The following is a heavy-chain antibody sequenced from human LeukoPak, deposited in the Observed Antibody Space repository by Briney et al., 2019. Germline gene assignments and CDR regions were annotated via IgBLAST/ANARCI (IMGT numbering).Heavy chain of an antibody. D-gene: IGHD5-18*01. CDR1: GFTFSSYA. J-gene: IGHJ6*03. CDR2: IKQDGSEK. CDR3: ARDEYSYGYYYYYMDV. V-gene: IGHV3-7*01. Sequence: GGSLRLSCAASGFTFSSYAMSWVRQAPGKGLEWVANIKQDGSEKYYVDSVKGRFTISRDNAKNSLYLQMNSLRAEDTAVYYCARDEYSYGYYYYYMDVWGKGTTVTVSS.